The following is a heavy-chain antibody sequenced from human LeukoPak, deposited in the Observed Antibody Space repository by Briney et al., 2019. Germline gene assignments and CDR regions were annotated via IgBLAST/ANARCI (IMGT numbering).Heavy chain of an antibody. Sequence: PGGSLRLSCAASGFTFSDYYMSWIRQAPGKGLEWVSYISSSGSTIYYADSVKGRFTISRDNAKNSLYLQMNSLRAEDTAVYYCAREPNSSGYHGPSSATDAFDIWGQGTMVTVSS. D-gene: IGHD3-22*01. V-gene: IGHV3-11*01. CDR1: GFTFSDYY. CDR3: AREPNSSGYHGPSSATDAFDI. CDR2: ISSSGSTI. J-gene: IGHJ3*02.